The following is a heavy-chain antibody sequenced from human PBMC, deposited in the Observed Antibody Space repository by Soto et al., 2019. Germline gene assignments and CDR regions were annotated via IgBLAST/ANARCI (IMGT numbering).Heavy chain of an antibody. Sequence: QVQLVESGGGVVQPGRSLRLSCAASGFTFSSYAMHWVRQAPGKGLEWVAVISYDGSNKYYADSVKGRFTISRDNSKNTPYLQMNSLRAEDTAVYYCARDITHGGSSEMDDAFDIWGQGTMVTVSS. J-gene: IGHJ3*02. D-gene: IGHD3-16*01. CDR3: ARDITHGGSSEMDDAFDI. CDR1: GFTFSSYA. V-gene: IGHV3-30-3*01. CDR2: ISYDGSNK.